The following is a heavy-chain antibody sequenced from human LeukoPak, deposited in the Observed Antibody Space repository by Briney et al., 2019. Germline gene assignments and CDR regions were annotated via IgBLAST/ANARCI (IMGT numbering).Heavy chain of an antibody. CDR3: ARMTARDDAFDI. Sequence: PGGSLRLSCAASGFTFSSYGMHWVRQAPGKGLEWVAVIWYDGSNKYYADSVKGRFTISRDNSKNTLYLQMNSLRAEDTAVYYCARMTARDDAFDIWGQGTMVTVSS. CDR2: IWYDGSNK. J-gene: IGHJ3*02. V-gene: IGHV3-33*01. CDR1: GFTFSSYG. D-gene: IGHD5-18*01.